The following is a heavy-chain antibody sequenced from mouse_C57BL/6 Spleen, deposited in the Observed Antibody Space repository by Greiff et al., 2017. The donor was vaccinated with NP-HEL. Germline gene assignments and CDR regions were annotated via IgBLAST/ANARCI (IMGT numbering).Heavy chain of an antibody. Sequence: EVQLVESGPGLVKPSQSLSLTCSVTGYSITSGYYWNWIRQFPGNKLEWMGYISYDGSNNYNPSLKNRISITRDTSKNQFFLKLNSVTTEDTATYYCATFTTVVATYWYFDVWGTGTTVTVSS. CDR1: GYSITSGYY. CDR2: ISYDGSN. D-gene: IGHD1-1*01. CDR3: ATFTTVVATYWYFDV. J-gene: IGHJ1*03. V-gene: IGHV3-6*01.